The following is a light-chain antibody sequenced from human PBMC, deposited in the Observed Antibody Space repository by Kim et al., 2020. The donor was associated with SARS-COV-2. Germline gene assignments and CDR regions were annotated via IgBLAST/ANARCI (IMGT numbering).Light chain of an antibody. CDR1: QSLLHSDGTPY. V-gene: IGKV2-24*01. CDR2: KIS. Sequence: PAPSSSRSSQSLLHSDGTPYWSWFHQRPGQPPRLLIFKISHRFSGVPDRFTGGGAGTDFPLKISRVEAENVGIYSCMQTTENSRAFVQGTKVYI. CDR3: MQTTENSRA. J-gene: IGKJ1*01.